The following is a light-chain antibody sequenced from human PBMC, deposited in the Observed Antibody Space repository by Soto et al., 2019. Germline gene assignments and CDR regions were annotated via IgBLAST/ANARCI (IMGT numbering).Light chain of an antibody. J-gene: IGKJ4*01. V-gene: IGKV3-11*01. Sequence: SVLTQSPATLFLSPGERATLSCRARQSVSSYLAWYQQKPGQAPRLLIYDASNRATGIPARFSGSGSGTDFTLTISSLEPEDFAVYYFQQRSNWPRTIGGGTKVDI. CDR1: QSVSSY. CDR3: QQRSNWPRT. CDR2: DAS.